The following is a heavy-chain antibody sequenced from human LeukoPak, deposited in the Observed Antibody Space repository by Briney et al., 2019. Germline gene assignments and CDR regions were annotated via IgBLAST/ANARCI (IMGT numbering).Heavy chain of an antibody. CDR1: GYTLTELS. CDR3: AIEVVAATGNGFDP. J-gene: IGHJ5*02. Sequence: ASVKVSCKVSGYTLTELSMHWVRQAPGKGLEWMGGFGPEDGETIYAQNFQGRVTMTRDTSKNQFSLKLSSVTAADTAVYYCAIEVVAATGNGFDPWGQGTLVTVSS. V-gene: IGHV1-24*01. D-gene: IGHD2-15*01. CDR2: FGPEDGET.